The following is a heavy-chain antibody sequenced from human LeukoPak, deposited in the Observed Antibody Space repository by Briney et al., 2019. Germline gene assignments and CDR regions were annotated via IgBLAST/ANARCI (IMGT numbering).Heavy chain of an antibody. J-gene: IGHJ6*03. CDR3: ARARGYYYYMDV. CDR2: IIPIFGTA. CDR1: GGTFSSYA. D-gene: IGHD3-10*01. V-gene: IGHV1-69*05. Sequence: SVKVSCKASGGTFSSYAISWVRQAPGQGLEWMEGIIPIFGTANYAQKFQGRVTITTDESTSTAYMELSSLRSEDTAVYYCARARGYYYYMDVWGKGTTVTVSS.